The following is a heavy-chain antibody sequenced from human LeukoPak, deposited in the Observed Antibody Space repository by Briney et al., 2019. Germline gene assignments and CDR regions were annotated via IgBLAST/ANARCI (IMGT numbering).Heavy chain of an antibody. V-gene: IGHV4-59*01. Sequence: SETLSLTRTVSGGSISSYYWSWIRQPPGKGLEWIGYIYYSGSTNYNPSLKSRVTISIDTSKNQFSLKPTSVTAADTAVYYCARFSSGSYYYYYMDVWGKGTTVTVSS. CDR3: ARFSSGSYYYYYMDV. CDR1: GGSISSYY. D-gene: IGHD6-19*01. CDR2: IYYSGST. J-gene: IGHJ6*03.